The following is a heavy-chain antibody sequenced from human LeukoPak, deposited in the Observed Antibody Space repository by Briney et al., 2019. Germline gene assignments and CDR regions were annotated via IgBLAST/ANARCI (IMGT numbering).Heavy chain of an antibody. D-gene: IGHD6-13*01. J-gene: IGHJ4*02. Sequence: SVKVSCKASGGTFSSYAISWVRQAPGQGLERMGRIIPIFGTANYAQKFQGRVTITTDESTSTAYMELSSLRSEDTAVYYCARSARGIAADPGGFDYWGQGTLVTVSA. CDR1: GGTFSSYA. CDR3: ARSARGIAADPGGFDY. V-gene: IGHV1-69*05. CDR2: IIPIFGTA.